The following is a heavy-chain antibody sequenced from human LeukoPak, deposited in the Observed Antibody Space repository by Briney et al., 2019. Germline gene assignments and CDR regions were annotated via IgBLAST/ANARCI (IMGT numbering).Heavy chain of an antibody. J-gene: IGHJ5*02. CDR2: IYTGGST. CDR1: GGSISSGSYY. V-gene: IGHV4-61*02. Sequence: NASQTLSLTCTVSGGSISSGSYYWSWIRQPAGKGLEWIGRIYTGGSTNYNPSLKSRVTISVDTSKNQFSLKLSSVTAADTAVYYCAGTYCGGDCYYGRPSNWFDPWGQGTLVTVSS. D-gene: IGHD2-21*01. CDR3: AGTYCGGDCYYGRPSNWFDP.